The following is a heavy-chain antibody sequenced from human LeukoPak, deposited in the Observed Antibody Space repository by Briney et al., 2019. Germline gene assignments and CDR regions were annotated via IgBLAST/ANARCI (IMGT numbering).Heavy chain of an antibody. CDR2: IYHSGST. CDR1: GGSFSGYS. D-gene: IGHD1-26*01. CDR3: ARQSLLSGTSFDY. V-gene: IGHV4-30-2*01. Sequence: SSETLSLTCAVYGGSFSGYSWSWIRQPPGKGLEWIGYIYHSGSTYYNPSLKSRVTISVDRSKNQFSLKLSSVTAADTAVYYCARQSLLSGTSFDYWGQGTLVTVSS. J-gene: IGHJ4*02.